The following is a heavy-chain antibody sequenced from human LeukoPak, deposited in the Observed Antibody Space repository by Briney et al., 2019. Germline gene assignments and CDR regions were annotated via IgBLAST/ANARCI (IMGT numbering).Heavy chain of an antibody. J-gene: IGHJ4*02. CDR2: ISAYNGHT. Sequence: ASVKVSCKASGYTFSTSGISWVRQAPGQGLEWMGWISAYNGHTKYAQRFQGRVTMTTDTSTSTAYMELTSLTSDDTAVYYCARDKDLGAVAGTFDYWGQGTLVTVSS. CDR1: GYTFSTSG. CDR3: ARDKDLGAVAGTFDY. V-gene: IGHV1-18*01. D-gene: IGHD6-19*01.